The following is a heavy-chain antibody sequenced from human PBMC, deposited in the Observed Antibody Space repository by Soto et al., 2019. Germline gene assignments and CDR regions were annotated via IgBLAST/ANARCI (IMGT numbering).Heavy chain of an antibody. V-gene: IGHV3-23*01. J-gene: IGHJ6*03. CDR1: GFTFSSYA. Sequence: GGSLRLSCAASGFTFSSYAMSWVRQAPGKGLEWVSAISGSGGSTYYADSVKGRFTISRDNSKNTLYLQMDSLRAEDTAVYYCAKGGAQGYYYMDVWGKGTTVTVSS. CDR3: AKGGAQGYYYMDV. D-gene: IGHD3-16*01. CDR2: ISGSGGST.